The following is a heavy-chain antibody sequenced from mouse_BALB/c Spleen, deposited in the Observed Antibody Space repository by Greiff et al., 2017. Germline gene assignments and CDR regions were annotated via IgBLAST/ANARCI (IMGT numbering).Heavy chain of an antibody. V-gene: IGHV5-4*02. J-gene: IGHJ1*01. Sequence: EVMLVESGGGLVKPGGSLKLSCAASGFTFSDYYMYWVRQTPEKRLEWVATISDGGSYTYYPDSVKGRFTISRDNAKNNLYLQMSSLKSEDTAMYYCARDSSYGSSPRYWYFDVWGAGTTVTVSS. CDR2: ISDGGSYT. CDR3: ARDSSYGSSPRYWYFDV. D-gene: IGHD1-1*01. CDR1: GFTFSDYY.